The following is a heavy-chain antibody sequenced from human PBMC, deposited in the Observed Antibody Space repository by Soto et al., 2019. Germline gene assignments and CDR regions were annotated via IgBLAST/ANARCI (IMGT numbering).Heavy chain of an antibody. Sequence: GPLAVACSASGFSGSSNYMSGVRQAPGKGLEWVSVTYSAGSTYYADSVKGRFTISRDNSKNTLYLQMNSLRAEDTAVYYCARDWSDSSGYLRGAFDIWGQGTMVTV. D-gene: IGHD3-22*01. CDR2: TYSAGST. CDR1: GFSGSSNY. CDR3: ARDWSDSSGYLRGAFDI. V-gene: IGHV3-53*01. J-gene: IGHJ3*02.